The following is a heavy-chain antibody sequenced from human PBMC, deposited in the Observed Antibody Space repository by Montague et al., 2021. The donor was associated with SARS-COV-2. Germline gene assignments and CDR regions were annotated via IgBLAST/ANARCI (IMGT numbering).Heavy chain of an antibody. CDR3: AGLGSPRITIFGVVTHNWFDP. CDR1: GGSISSSSYY. J-gene: IGHJ5*02. Sequence: SETLSLTCTVSGGSISSSSYYCCWIRQPPGKGLELIGSIYYSGSTYYNPSLKSRVTISVDTSKNQFSLKLSSVTAADTAVYYCAGLGSPRITIFGVVTHNWFDPWGQGTLVTVSS. D-gene: IGHD3-3*01. CDR2: IYYSGST. V-gene: IGHV4-39*01.